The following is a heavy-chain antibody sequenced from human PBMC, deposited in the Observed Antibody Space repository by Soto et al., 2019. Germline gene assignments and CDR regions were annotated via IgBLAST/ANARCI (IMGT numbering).Heavy chain of an antibody. J-gene: IGHJ6*03. CDR2: IYYSGST. V-gene: IGHV4-59*01. Sequence: PSETLSLTCTVSGGSISSYYWSWIRQPPGKGLEWIGYIYYSGSTNYNPSLKSRVTISVDTSKNQFSLKLSSVTAADTAVYYCARSITMVRGNLNYYYYYYMDVWGKGTTVTVS. D-gene: IGHD3-10*01. CDR3: ARSITMVRGNLNYYYYYYMDV. CDR1: GGSISSYY.